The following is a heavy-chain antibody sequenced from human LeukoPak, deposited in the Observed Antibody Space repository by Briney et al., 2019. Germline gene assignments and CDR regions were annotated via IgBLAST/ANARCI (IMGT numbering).Heavy chain of an antibody. J-gene: IGHJ6*03. Sequence: ASVKVSCKASGYTFTSYGISWVRQAPGQGLEWMGWISAYNGNTNYAQKLQGRVTMTTDTSTSAAYMELRSLRSDDTAVYYCARVSSGWLGAYYDLDVWGKGTTVTISS. CDR3: ARVSSGWLGAYYDLDV. V-gene: IGHV1-18*01. CDR1: GYTFTSYG. D-gene: IGHD3-10*01. CDR2: ISAYNGNT.